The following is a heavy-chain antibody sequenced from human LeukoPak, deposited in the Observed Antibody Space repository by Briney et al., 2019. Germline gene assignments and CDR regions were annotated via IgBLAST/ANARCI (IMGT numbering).Heavy chain of an antibody. CDR2: ISSSSTI. Sequence: GGSLRLSCAASGFTFSSYSMNWVRQAPGKGLEWVSYISSSSTIYYADSVKGRFTISRDNAKNSLYLQMNSLRAEDTAVYYCARDGNYDFWSGYSQYLDYWGQGTLVTVSS. J-gene: IGHJ4*02. D-gene: IGHD3-3*01. CDR3: ARDGNYDFWSGYSQYLDY. V-gene: IGHV3-48*01. CDR1: GFTFSSYS.